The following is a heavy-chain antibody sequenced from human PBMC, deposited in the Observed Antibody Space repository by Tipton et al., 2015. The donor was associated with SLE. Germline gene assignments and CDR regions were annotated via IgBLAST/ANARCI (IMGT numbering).Heavy chain of an antibody. CDR1: GFTFSSYS. J-gene: IGHJ4*02. CDR2: ISSSSSTI. V-gene: IGHV3-48*01. Sequence: SLRLSCAASGFTFSSYSMNWVRQAPGKGLEWVSYISSSSSTIYYADSVKGRFTISRDNSKNTLYLQMNSLRAEDTAVYYCAKDRSSGLDYWGQGTLVTVSS. CDR3: AKDRSSGLDY. D-gene: IGHD6-19*01.